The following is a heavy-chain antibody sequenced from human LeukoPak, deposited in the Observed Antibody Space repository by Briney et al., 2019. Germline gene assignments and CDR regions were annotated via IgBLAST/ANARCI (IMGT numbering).Heavy chain of an antibody. V-gene: IGHV3-15*01. CDR1: GFTLSSFG. D-gene: IGHD2-8*02. J-gene: IGHJ4*02. CDR2: IKSKTDGGTT. Sequence: GGSLRLSCAASGFTLSSFGMNWVRQAPGKGLEWVGRIKSKTDGGTTDYGAPVKGRFTLSRDDSKNTLYLQMNSLKTEDTAVYYCTTDRIRGVLAFDYWGQGTLVIVPS. CDR3: TTDRIRGVLAFDY.